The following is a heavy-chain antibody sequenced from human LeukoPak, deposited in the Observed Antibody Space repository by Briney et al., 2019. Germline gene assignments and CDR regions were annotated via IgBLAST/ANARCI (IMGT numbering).Heavy chain of an antibody. V-gene: IGHV4-39*07. CDR1: GGSISNSSYY. Sequence: PSETLSLTCTVSGGSISNSSYYWGWIRQPPGKGLEWIGSIYYSGSTYYNPSLKSRVTISVDTSKNQFSLKLSSVTAADTAVYYCATSGPIYYGSGSYYNYFDYWGQGTLVTVSS. CDR3: ATSGPIYYGSGSYYNYFDY. CDR2: IYYSGST. D-gene: IGHD3-10*01. J-gene: IGHJ4*02.